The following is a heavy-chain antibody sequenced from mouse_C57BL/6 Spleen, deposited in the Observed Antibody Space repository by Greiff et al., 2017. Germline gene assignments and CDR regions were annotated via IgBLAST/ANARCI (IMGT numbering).Heavy chain of an antibody. J-gene: IGHJ3*01. CDR3: ASTYDYDVWFAY. CDR2: IDPANGNT. CDR1: GFNIKNTY. V-gene: IGHV14-3*01. Sequence: VQLQQSVAELVRPGASVKLSCTASGFNIKNTYMHWVKQRPEQGLEWIGSIDPANGNTKYAPKFQGKATITADTSSNTAYLQLSSLTSEDTAVYYCASTYDYDVWFAYWGQGTLVTVSA. D-gene: IGHD2-4*01.